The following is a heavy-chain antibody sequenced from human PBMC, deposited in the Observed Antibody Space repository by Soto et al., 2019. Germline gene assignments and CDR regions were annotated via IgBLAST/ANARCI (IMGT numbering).Heavy chain of an antibody. V-gene: IGHV1-18*01. CDR1: GYTFTSYG. D-gene: IGHD1-1*01. J-gene: IGHJ4*02. CDR3: ARGDLNQVRVDY. CDR2: ISAYNGNT. Sequence: QVQLVQSGAEVKKPGASVKVSCKASGYTFTSYGISWVRQAPGQGLEWMGWISAYNGNTNYAQKLQGQXXMXPXXSPRTACMELRSLRSDDTAVYYCARGDLNQVRVDYWGQGTLVTVSS.